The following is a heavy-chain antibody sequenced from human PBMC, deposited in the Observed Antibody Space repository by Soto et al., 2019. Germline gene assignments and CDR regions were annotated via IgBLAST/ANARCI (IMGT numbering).Heavy chain of an antibody. Sequence: ASVKVSCKASGYTFTVYYMHWVRQAPGQGLEWMGWINPNSGGTNYAQKFQGWVTMTRDTSISTAYMELSRLRSDDTAVYYCARERYCSGGSCYSSRRNWFDPWGQGTLVTVSS. D-gene: IGHD2-15*01. CDR3: ARERYCSGGSCYSSRRNWFDP. V-gene: IGHV1-2*04. J-gene: IGHJ5*02. CDR2: INPNSGGT. CDR1: GYTFTVYY.